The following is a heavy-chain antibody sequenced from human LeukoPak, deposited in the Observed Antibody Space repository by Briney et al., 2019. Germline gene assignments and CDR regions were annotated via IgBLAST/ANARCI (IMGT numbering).Heavy chain of an antibody. CDR3: ARDDYGDYNFDY. D-gene: IGHD4-17*01. J-gene: IGHJ4*02. V-gene: IGHV3-21*01. Sequence: GGSLRLSCAASGFTFSSYSMNWARQAPGKGLEWVSSISSSSSYIYYADSVKGRFTISRDNAKNSLYLQMNSLRAEDTAVYYCARDDYGDYNFDYWGQGTLVTVSS. CDR2: ISSSSSYI. CDR1: GFTFSSYS.